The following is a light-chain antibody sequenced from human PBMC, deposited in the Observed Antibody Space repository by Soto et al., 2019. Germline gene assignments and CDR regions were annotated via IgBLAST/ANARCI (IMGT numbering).Light chain of an antibody. Sequence: QAVVTQPRSVSGSPGQSVTISCTGTSSDVGGYNYVSWYQQHPGKAPKVMIYYVSKRPSGVPDRFSGSKSGNTASLTISGLQAEDEADYYCCSYAGSVVFGGGTKLTVL. V-gene: IGLV2-11*01. CDR3: CSYAGSVV. CDR1: SSDVGGYNY. CDR2: YVS. J-gene: IGLJ2*01.